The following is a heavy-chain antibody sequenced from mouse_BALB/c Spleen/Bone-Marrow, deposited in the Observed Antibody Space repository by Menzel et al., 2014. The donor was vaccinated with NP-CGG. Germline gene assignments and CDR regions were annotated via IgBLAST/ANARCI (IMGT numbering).Heavy chain of an antibody. CDR2: IDPANGNT. V-gene: IGHV14-3*02. Sequence: VQLQQSGAELVKPGASVKLSCTASGFNIKDTYMHWVKQRPEQGLEWIGRIDPANGNTKYDPKFQGKATITADKSSNTAYLQLSSLTSEDTAVYYCASYVYGYYFDDWGQGTTLTVSS. CDR1: GFNIKDTY. CDR3: ASYVYGYYFDD. D-gene: IGHD2-2*01. J-gene: IGHJ2*01.